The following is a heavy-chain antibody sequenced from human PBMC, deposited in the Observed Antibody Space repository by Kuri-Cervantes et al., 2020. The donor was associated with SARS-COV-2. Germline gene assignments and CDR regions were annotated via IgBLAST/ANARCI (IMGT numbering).Heavy chain of an antibody. CDR1: GGSIGSHY. CDR3: ARGPYASGRNGGAGDNWFDP. J-gene: IGHJ5*02. CDR2: IYDNGRT. V-gene: IGHV4-59*11. D-gene: IGHD3-10*01. Sequence: SETLSLTCTVSGGSIGSHYWAWIRQPPGKGLEWIGYIYDNGRTKYIPSLKSRVTISVDTSKNQFSLKLNSVTAADTAVYYCARGPYASGRNGGAGDNWFDPWGQGTLVTVSS.